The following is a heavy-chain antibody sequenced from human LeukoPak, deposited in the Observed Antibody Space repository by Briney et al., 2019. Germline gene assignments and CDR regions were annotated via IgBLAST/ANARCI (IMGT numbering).Heavy chain of an antibody. CDR3: ARRGRYGATYFDY. Sequence: SETLSLTCTVSGGSISSSSYYRGWIRQPPGKGLEWIGSIYYSGSTYYNPSLKSRVTISVDTSKNQFSLKLSSVTAADTAVCYCARRGRYGATYFDYWGQGTLVTVSS. D-gene: IGHD4-17*01. J-gene: IGHJ4*02. V-gene: IGHV4-39*01. CDR2: IYYSGST. CDR1: GGSISSSSYY.